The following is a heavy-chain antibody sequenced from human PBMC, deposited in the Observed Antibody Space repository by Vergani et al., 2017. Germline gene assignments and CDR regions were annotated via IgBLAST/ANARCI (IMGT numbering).Heavy chain of an antibody. J-gene: IGHJ4*02. Sequence: QVQLVQSGAEVKKPGASVKVSCKASGYTFTSYYMHWVRQAPGQGLEWMGIINPSGGSTSYAQKFQGRVTMTRDTSTSTVYMELSSLRPEDTAVYYCARDGRFGDEAIGGVDYWGQGTLVTVSS. CDR1: GYTFTSYY. CDR2: INPSGGST. V-gene: IGHV1-46*01. CDR3: ARDGRFGDEAIGGVDY. D-gene: IGHD3-10*01.